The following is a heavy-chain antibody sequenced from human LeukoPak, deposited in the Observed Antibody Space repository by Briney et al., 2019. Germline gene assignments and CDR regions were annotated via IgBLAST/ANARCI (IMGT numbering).Heavy chain of an antibody. J-gene: IGHJ4*02. D-gene: IGHD6-19*01. CDR3: AKDVRRYSGWYFFDH. CDR2: ISDSGGTT. Sequence: GGSLRLSCVASGFTFSNLAMGWVRQAPGKGLEWVSVISDSGGTTYYADSVKGRFTISRDNSRNTLYLQMNSLRVDDTAVYYCAKDVRRYSGWYFFDHWGQGTLVTVSS. V-gene: IGHV3-23*01. CDR1: GFTFSNLA.